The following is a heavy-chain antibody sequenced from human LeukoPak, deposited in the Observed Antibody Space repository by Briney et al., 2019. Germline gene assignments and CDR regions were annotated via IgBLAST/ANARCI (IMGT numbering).Heavy chain of an antibody. CDR3: ARTIGGYSDPLGGAFDI. CDR2: ISYDGSNK. CDR1: GFTFSSYA. Sequence: GRSLRLSCAASGFTFSSYAMHWVRQAPGKGLEWVAVISYDGSNKYYADSVKGRFTISRDNSKTTLYLQMNSLRAEDTAVYYCARTIGGYSDPLGGAFDIWGQGTMVTVSS. D-gene: IGHD1-26*01. V-gene: IGHV3-30-3*01. J-gene: IGHJ3*02.